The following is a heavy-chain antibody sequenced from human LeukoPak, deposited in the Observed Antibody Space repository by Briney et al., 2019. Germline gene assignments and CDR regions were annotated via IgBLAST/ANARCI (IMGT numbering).Heavy chain of an antibody. V-gene: IGHV1-2*02. J-gene: IGHJ5*02. CDR2: INPNSGGT. D-gene: IGHD3-9*01. CDR1: GYTFTGYY. Sequence: GASVKVSCKASGYTFTGYYMHWVRQAPGQGLEWMGWINPNSGGTSYAQKFQGRVTMTRDTSISTAYMELSRLRSDDTAVYYCARGDYDILTGYYSADWFDPWGQGTLVTVSS. CDR3: ARGDYDILTGYYSADWFDP.